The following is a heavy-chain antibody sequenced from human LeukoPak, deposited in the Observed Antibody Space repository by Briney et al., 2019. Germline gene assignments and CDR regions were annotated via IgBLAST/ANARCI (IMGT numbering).Heavy chain of an antibody. Sequence: GASVKVSCKASGYTFTSYGISWVRQAPGQGLEWMGWISAYNGNTNYAQKLQGRVTMTTDTSTSTAYMELRSLRSDDTAVYYCARDLTLTATTGSVSIWGQGTLVTVSS. CDR1: GYTFTSYG. J-gene: IGHJ4*02. CDR2: ISAYNGNT. CDR3: ARDLTLTATTGSVSI. V-gene: IGHV1-18*01. D-gene: IGHD5-12*01.